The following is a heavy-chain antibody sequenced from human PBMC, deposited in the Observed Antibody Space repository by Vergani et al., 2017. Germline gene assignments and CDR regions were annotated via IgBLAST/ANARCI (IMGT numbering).Heavy chain of an antibody. V-gene: IGHV5-51*01. CDR2: INPIDSKI. J-gene: IGHJ4*02. D-gene: IGHD2-21*01. CDR1: ESSFISNE. Sequence: EVMLVQSGAEVKTPGESLKISCKSSESSFISNEIAWVRQMSGKGLQWMGNINPIDSKIAYSPSFQGQAIMSLDKSITTAYLQWRSLKASDTAIYYCTRHVPCGDGACLHFDHWGQGTQVTVSS. CDR3: TRHVPCGDGACLHFDH.